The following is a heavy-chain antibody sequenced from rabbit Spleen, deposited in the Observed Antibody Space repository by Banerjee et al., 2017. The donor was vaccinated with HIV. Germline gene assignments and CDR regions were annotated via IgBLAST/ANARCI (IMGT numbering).Heavy chain of an antibody. CDR3: ARVSETSGWGEDL. D-gene: IGHD4-1*01. V-gene: IGHV1S45*01. CDR2: IYSTIYYT. Sequence: QEQLVESGGGLVKPEGSLKLSCTASGFSFSNKAVMCWVRQAPGKGLEWIGYIYSTIYYTYYATWAKGRFTISKTSSTTVTLQMTSLTVADTATYFCARVSETSGWGEDLWGPGTLVTVS. J-gene: IGHJ4*01. CDR1: GFSFSNKAV.